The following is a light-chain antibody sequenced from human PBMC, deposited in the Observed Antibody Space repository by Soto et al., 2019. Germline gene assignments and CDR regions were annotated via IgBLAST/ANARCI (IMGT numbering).Light chain of an antibody. Sequence: QPVLTQSPSASASLGASVKLTCTLSSGHSSYAIAWHQQQPEKGPRYLMKLDSDGSHTKGDAIPDRFSGSSSGAERYLTIPALQSGDEADYYCQTWGTGIHVVFGGGTKLTVL. CDR3: QTWGTGIHVV. J-gene: IGLJ2*01. CDR2: LDSDGSH. V-gene: IGLV4-69*01. CDR1: SGHSSYA.